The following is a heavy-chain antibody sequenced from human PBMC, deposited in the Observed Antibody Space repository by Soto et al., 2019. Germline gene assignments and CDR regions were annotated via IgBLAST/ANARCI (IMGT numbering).Heavy chain of an antibody. CDR3: ARGRKGFSSSCYVD. Sequence: SETLSLTCAVYGGPFSGYYWTWIRQPPGKGLEWIGEINDSGGTDYNPSLKSRVTISLDTSKNQLSLKLSSVTAADTAVYYCARGRKGFSSSCYVDWGQGTLVTVSS. V-gene: IGHV4-34*01. CDR1: GGPFSGYY. D-gene: IGHD6-13*01. J-gene: IGHJ4*02. CDR2: INDSGGT.